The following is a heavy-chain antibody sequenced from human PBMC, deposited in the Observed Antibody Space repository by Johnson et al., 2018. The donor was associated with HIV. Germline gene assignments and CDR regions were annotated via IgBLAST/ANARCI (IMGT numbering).Heavy chain of an antibody. J-gene: IGHJ3*02. Sequence: QMLLVESGGGVVQPGGSLRLSCAASGFTFSSYGMHWVRQAPGKGLEWVAFIRDDGSNKYSADSVKGRFTISRDNSKNTRYLQMNSLRAEDTAVYYCAKDRGGGWDGEYSYNIWGQGTMVSVAS. CDR2: IRDDGSNK. CDR3: AKDRGGGWDGEYSYNI. CDR1: GFTFSSYG. V-gene: IGHV3-30*02. D-gene: IGHD2/OR15-2a*01.